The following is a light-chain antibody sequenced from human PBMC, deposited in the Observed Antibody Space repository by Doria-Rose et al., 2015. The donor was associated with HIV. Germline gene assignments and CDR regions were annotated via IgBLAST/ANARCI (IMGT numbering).Light chain of an antibody. Sequence: SYELSQDPAVSVALGQTVRITCQGDSLRSYYAGWYQQKPGQAPILVIYGKNNRPSGIPDRFSGSSSGNTASLTTTGAQAEDEADYYCNSRDSSGNHWLFGGGTKLTVL. CDR3: NSRDSSGNHWL. V-gene: IGLV3-19*01. J-gene: IGLJ3*02. CDR1: SLRSYY. CDR2: GKN.